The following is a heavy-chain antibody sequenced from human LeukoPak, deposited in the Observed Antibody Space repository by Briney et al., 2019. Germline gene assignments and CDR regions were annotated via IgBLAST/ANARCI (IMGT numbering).Heavy chain of an antibody. CDR3: VRLRRNSDTTGFYYYYDF. J-gene: IGHJ4*02. D-gene: IGHD3-22*01. CDR2: ISVRSNYI. V-gene: IGHV3-21*01. CDR1: GYTFSSYS. Sequence: PGGSLRLSCAASGYTFSSYSINWVRQAPGKGLEWVSSISVRSNYIYYADSVRGRFRISRDDAMDSLYLQMNSLRAEDTAVYYCVRLRRNSDTTGFYYYYDFWGQGTLVTVSS.